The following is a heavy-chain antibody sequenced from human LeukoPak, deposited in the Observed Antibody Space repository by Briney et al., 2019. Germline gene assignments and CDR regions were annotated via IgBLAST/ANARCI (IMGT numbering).Heavy chain of an antibody. Sequence: SETLPLTCTVSGGSISSYYWSWIRKPPGKGLEWIGYIYTSGSTNYNPSLKSRVTISVDTSKNQFSLKLSSVTAADTAVYYCARLRIAARPDWFDPWGQGTLVTVSS. D-gene: IGHD6-6*01. V-gene: IGHV4-4*09. CDR2: IYTSGST. J-gene: IGHJ5*02. CDR3: ARLRIAARPDWFDP. CDR1: GGSISSYY.